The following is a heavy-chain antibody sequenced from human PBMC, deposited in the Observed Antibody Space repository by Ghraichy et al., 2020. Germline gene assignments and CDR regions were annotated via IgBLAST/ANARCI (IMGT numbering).Heavy chain of an antibody. J-gene: IGHJ4*02. CDR3: AKGEGSFYDGYYFDY. D-gene: IGHD5/OR15-5a*01. CDR2: ISWDGGST. V-gene: IGHV3-43*01. CDR1: GFTFDDYT. Sequence: GESLNISCAASGFTFDDYTMHWVRQAPGKGLEWVSLISWDGGSTYYADSVKGRFTISRDNSKNSLYLQMDSLRTEDTALYYCAKGEGSFYDGYYFDYWGQGTLVTVSS.